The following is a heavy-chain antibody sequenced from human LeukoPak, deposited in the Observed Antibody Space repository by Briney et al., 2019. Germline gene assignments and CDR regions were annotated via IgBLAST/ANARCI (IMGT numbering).Heavy chain of an antibody. Sequence: SETLSLTCTVSGYSITSGYYWGWIRQPPGKGLEWIGSIYHTGSTYYNPSLKSRVTISVDMSRTQFSLKLSSVTAADTAVYYCASLIVARGCDPWGQGTLVTVTS. CDR3: ASLIVARGCDP. CDR1: GYSITSGYY. D-gene: IGHD3-10*01. J-gene: IGHJ5*02. CDR2: IYHTGST. V-gene: IGHV4-38-2*02.